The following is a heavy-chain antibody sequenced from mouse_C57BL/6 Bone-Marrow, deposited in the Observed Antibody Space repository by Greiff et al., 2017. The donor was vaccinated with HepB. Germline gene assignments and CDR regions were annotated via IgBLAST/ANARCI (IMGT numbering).Heavy chain of an antibody. Sequence: VQLQQSGAELVRPGASVKLSCTASGFNIKDDYMHWVKQRPEKGLEWIGWIDPENGDTEYASKFQGKATITADTSSNTAYLQLSSLTSEDTAVYYCTIYYYGAYAMDYWGQGTSVTVSS. CDR3: TIYYYGAYAMDY. J-gene: IGHJ4*01. D-gene: IGHD1-1*01. V-gene: IGHV14-4*01. CDR2: IDPENGDT. CDR1: GFNIKDDY.